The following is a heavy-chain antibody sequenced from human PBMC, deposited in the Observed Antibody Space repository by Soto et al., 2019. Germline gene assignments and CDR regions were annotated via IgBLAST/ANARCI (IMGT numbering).Heavy chain of an antibody. J-gene: IGHJ5*02. CDR3: ARTNIAVAGPNWFDP. Sequence: SETLSLTCTVSGGSISSSSYYWGWIRQPPGKGLEWIGSIYYSGSTYYNPSLKSRVTISVDTSKNQFSLKLSSVTAADTAVYYCARTNIAVAGPNWFDPWGRGTLVTVSS. D-gene: IGHD6-19*01. V-gene: IGHV4-39*01. CDR1: GGSISSSSYY. CDR2: IYYSGST.